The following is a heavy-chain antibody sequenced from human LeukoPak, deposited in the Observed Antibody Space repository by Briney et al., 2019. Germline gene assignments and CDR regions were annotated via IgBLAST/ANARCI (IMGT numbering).Heavy chain of an antibody. D-gene: IGHD6-19*01. CDR2: IYRSGST. CDR3: ARRHSSGWFYY. V-gene: IGHV4-59*08. CDR1: GGSISSYY. J-gene: IGHJ4*02. Sequence: SETLSLTXTVSGGSISSYYWDWIRQPPGRGLEWIGNIYRSGSTSYNPSLKSRVTISVDTSKNQFSLKVNSVTAADTAVYYCARRHSSGWFYYWGQGTLVTVSS.